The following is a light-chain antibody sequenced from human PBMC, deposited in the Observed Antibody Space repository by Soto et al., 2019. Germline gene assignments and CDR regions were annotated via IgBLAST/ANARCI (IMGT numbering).Light chain of an antibody. CDR1: QGINND. CDR2: GAS. Sequence: AIQLTQSPSSLSADVGDRVTITCRASQGINNDVAWFQQRPGRAPKLLVIGASTLRTGVPSRFSASGSGTDFALSISNLQPEDLASYYCQQTHSVPYTFGQGTRLEI. V-gene: IGKV1-13*02. J-gene: IGKJ2*01. CDR3: QQTHSVPYT.